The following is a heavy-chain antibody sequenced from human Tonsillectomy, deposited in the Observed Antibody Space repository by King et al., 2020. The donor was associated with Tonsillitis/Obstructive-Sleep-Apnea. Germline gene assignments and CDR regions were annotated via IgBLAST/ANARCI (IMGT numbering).Heavy chain of an antibody. D-gene: IGHD3-3*01. Sequence: VQLVESGGGVVQPGRSLRLSCAASGFTFSNYGMHWVRQAPGKGLEWVAVISYDGSYKYYSDSVKGRFTISRDNSKNTLYLQMSRLRAEETAVFYCAKDLGKSGYYDYWGQGTVVTVSS. J-gene: IGHJ4*02. V-gene: IGHV3-30*18. CDR2: ISYDGSYK. CDR3: AKDLGKSGYYDY. CDR1: GFTFSNYG.